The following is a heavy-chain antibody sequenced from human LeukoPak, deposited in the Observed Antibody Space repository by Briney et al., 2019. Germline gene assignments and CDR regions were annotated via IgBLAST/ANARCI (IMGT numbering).Heavy chain of an antibody. CDR1: GYTFTVHF. CDR2: INPNTGGT. V-gene: IGHV1-2*02. J-gene: IGHJ4*02. D-gene: IGHD6-13*01. CDR3: ARGGVPGQQLDY. Sequence: ASVKVSCKTSGYTFTVHFMYWVRQAPGQGLEWMGWINPNTGGTNYAQKSQGRVTMTRDTSPSTAYMELTRLTSDDTAVYYCARGGVPGQQLDYWGPGTLVTVSS.